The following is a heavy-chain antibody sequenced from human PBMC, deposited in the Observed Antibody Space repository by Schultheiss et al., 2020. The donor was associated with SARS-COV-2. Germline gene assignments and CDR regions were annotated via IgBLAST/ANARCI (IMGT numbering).Heavy chain of an antibody. CDR2: IYPGDSDT. CDR1: GYSFTSYW. J-gene: IGHJ3*02. D-gene: IGHD2-21*02. V-gene: IGHV5-51*01. Sequence: GGSLRLSCKGSGYSFTSYWIGWVRQMPGKGLEWMGIIYPGDSDTRYSPSFQGQVTISADKSISTAYVQWSSLKASDTAMYYCAGIYCGGDCYSGDDAFDIWGQGTLVTVSS. CDR3: AGIYCGGDCYSGDDAFDI.